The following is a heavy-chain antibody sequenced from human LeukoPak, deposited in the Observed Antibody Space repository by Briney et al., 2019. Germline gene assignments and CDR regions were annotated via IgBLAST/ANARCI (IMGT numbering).Heavy chain of an antibody. CDR1: GGSFSGYY. D-gene: IGHD3-3*01. J-gene: IGHJ6*03. V-gene: IGHV4-34*01. Sequence: PSETLSLTCAVYGGSFSGYYWSWIRQPPGKGLEWIGEINHSGSTNYNPSLKSRVTISVDTSKNQFSLKLSSVTAADTAVYYCARIPPGGSIFGVAPLDMDVWGKGTRSPSP. CDR2: INHSGST. CDR3: ARIPPGGSIFGVAPLDMDV.